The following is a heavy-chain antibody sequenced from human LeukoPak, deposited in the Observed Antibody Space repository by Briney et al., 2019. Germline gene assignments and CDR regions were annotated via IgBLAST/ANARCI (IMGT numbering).Heavy chain of an antibody. CDR1: GFPFSSYW. CDR2: IRHDGSET. J-gene: IGHJ4*02. CDR3: ARDETYDYESNGYLNF. V-gene: IGHV3-7*01. Sequence: GGSLRLSCAASGFPFSSYWMSWVRQAPGKGLEWVANIRHDGSETYYVDSLRGRSTISRDNAKNLVYLQMSSLRAEDTAIYYCARDETYDYESNGYLNFWGQGTVVTVSS. D-gene: IGHD3-22*01.